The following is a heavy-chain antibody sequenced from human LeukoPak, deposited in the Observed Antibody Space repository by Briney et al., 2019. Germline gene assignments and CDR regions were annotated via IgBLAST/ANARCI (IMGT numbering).Heavy chain of an antibody. CDR1: GFTFRNAW. J-gene: IGHJ4*02. Sequence: GGSLRLSCAASGFTFRNAWMSWVRQAPGKGLEWVGRTKSKTDGGTTDYAAPVKGRFTISRDDSKNSLYLQMNSLKTEDTAVYYCTIVQSYYYDSSGYYIIDYWGQGTLVTVSS. CDR3: TIVQSYYYDSSGYYIIDY. V-gene: IGHV3-15*01. CDR2: TKSKTDGGTT. D-gene: IGHD3-22*01.